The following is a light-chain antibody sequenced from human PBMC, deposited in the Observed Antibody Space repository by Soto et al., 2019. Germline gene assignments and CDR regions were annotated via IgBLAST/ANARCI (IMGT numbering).Light chain of an antibody. J-gene: IGKJ4*01. Sequence: DIQMTQSPSSLSASVGDRVTITCRASQSISSYLNWYQQKPGKAPKLLIYAASSLQSGVPSRFSGSGSGTDFTLNISSLQPEDFATYYCQQSYSTWLTFGGGTKVEIK. CDR1: QSISSY. CDR2: AAS. V-gene: IGKV1-39*01. CDR3: QQSYSTWLT.